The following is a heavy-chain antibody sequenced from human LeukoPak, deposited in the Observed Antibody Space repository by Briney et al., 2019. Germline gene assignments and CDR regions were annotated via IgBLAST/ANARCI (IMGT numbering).Heavy chain of an antibody. V-gene: IGHV3-30-3*01. Sequence: GGSLRLSCAASGFTFSSYAMHWVRQAPGKGLEWVAVTSYDGSNKYYADSVKGRFTISRDNSKNTLYLQMNSLRAEDTAVYYCARSEYYDILTGLDYWGQGTLVTVSS. CDR2: TSYDGSNK. CDR1: GFTFSSYA. CDR3: ARSEYYDILTGLDY. D-gene: IGHD3-9*01. J-gene: IGHJ4*02.